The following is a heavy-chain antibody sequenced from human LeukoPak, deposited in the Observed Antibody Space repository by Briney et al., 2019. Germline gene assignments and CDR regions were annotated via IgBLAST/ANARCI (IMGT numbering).Heavy chain of an antibody. V-gene: IGHV3-7*01. CDR2: IKQDGSEK. J-gene: IGHJ6*02. CDR3: ARGRYDILTGYSNAYYYYGMDV. D-gene: IGHD3-9*01. CDR1: GFTFSSYW. Sequence: PGGSLRLSCAASGFTFSSYWMSWVRQAPGKGLEWVANIKQDGSEKYYVDSVKGRFTISRGNAKNSLYLQMNSLRAEDTAVYYCARGRYDILTGYSNAYYYYGMDVWGQGTTVTVSS.